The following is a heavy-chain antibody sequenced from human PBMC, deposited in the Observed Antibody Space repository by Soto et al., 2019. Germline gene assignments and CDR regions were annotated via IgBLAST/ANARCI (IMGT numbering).Heavy chain of an antibody. CDR3: VRDMAYDNAFDI. CDR2: VSSSSRYI. J-gene: IGHJ3*02. D-gene: IGHD3-9*01. Sequence: GGSLRLSCAASGFTFSSYSMNWVRQAPGKGLEWVSSVSSSSRYIYYADSMEGRFTISRDNAKDSVFLQMNSLRAEDTAVYFCVRDMAYDNAFDIWGQGTMVTVSS. CDR1: GFTFSSYS. V-gene: IGHV3-21*01.